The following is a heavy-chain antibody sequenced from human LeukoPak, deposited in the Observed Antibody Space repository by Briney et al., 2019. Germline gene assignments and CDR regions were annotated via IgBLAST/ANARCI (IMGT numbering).Heavy chain of an antibody. CDR1: GFAFSSYG. V-gene: IGHV3-33*01. D-gene: IGHD2-15*01. Sequence: GRSLRLSCAASGFAFSSYGMHWVRQAPGKGLEWVAVIWYDGSNKYYADSVKGRFTISRDNSKNTLYLQMNSLRAEDTAVYYCARDSWRLDVWGQGTTVTVSS. J-gene: IGHJ6*02. CDR3: ARDSWRLDV. CDR2: IWYDGSNK.